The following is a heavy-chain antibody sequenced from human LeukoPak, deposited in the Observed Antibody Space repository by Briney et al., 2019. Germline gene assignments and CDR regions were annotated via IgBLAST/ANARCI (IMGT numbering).Heavy chain of an antibody. CDR1: GFTFSTYW. V-gene: IGHV3-30*02. CDR3: AKAFSGTAPFDY. CDR2: IRYDGSNK. Sequence: GGSLRLSCAASGFTFSTYWMTWVRQAPGKGLEWVAFIRYDGSNKYYADSVKGRFTISRDNSKNTLYLQMNSLRAEDTAVYYCAKAFSGTAPFDYWGQGTLVTVSS. D-gene: IGHD1/OR15-1a*01. J-gene: IGHJ4*02.